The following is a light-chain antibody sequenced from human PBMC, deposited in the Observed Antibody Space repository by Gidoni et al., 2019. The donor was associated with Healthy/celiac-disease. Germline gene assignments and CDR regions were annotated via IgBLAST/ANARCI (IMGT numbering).Light chain of an antibody. CDR3: QQYNSYSPYT. Sequence: DIQMTQPPYTLSASEGDRVTITCRASQSISSWLAWYQQKPGKAPKLLIYDASSLESGVPSRFSGSGSGTEFTLTISSLQPDDFATYYCQQYNSYSPYTFGQGTKLEIK. CDR2: DAS. V-gene: IGKV1-5*01. J-gene: IGKJ2*01. CDR1: QSISSW.